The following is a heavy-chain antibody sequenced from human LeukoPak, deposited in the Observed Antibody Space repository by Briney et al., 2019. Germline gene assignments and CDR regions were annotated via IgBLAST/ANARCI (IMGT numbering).Heavy chain of an antibody. D-gene: IGHD2-8*01. CDR2: IYYSGTT. V-gene: IGHV4-59*01. CDR1: GGSISSYY. CDR3: ATRGTKYYYYGLDV. Sequence: SETLSLTCTVSGGSISSYYWSWIRQPPGKGLEWIGYIYYSGTTDYNPSLKSRVTIPVDTSKNQFSLKLSSVTAADTAVYYCATRGTKYYYYGLDVWGQGTTVTVSS. J-gene: IGHJ6*02.